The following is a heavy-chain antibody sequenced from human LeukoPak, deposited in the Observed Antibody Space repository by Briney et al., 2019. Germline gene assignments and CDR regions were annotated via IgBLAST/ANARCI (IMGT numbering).Heavy chain of an antibody. CDR2: IIPIFGTA. Sequence: SVKVSCKASGGTFSSYAISWVRQAPGQGLEWMGGIIPIFGTANYAQKFQGRVTITADESTSTAYMELSSLRSEDTAVYYCASTGPAATRHYYYYYYMDVWGKGTTVTISS. CDR3: ASTGPAATRHYYYYYYMDV. J-gene: IGHJ6*03. V-gene: IGHV1-69*13. CDR1: GGTFSSYA. D-gene: IGHD2-15*01.